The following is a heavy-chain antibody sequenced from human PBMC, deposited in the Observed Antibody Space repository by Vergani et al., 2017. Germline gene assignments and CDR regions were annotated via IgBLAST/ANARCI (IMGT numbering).Heavy chain of an antibody. V-gene: IGHV3-21*01. D-gene: IGHD4-17*01. Sequence: EVQLVESGGGLVKPGGSLRLSCAASGFTFRSYSMNWFRQAPGKGLGWVSSISSSSSYIYYADSVKGRFTISRDHAKNALYLQMTSLRAEETAVYYCARVRSDDYGDVVVLFYYGMDVWGQGTTVTVSS. J-gene: IGHJ6*02. CDR2: ISSSSSYI. CDR1: GFTFRSYS. CDR3: ARVRSDDYGDVVVLFYYGMDV.